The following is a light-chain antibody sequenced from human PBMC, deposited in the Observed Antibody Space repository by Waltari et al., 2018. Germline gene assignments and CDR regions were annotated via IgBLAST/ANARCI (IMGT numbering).Light chain of an antibody. CDR1: QSVGSD. V-gene: IGKV3-15*01. J-gene: IGKJ2*01. CDR3: QQYNKWPPYT. CDR2: GAS. Sequence: EIVMTQSPATLSVSPGERVPLPCRASQSVGSDLAWYQQKPGQAPSLLIYGASTRVTGVPARFSGSGSGTEFTLTISSLQSEDFAVYYCQQYNKWPPYTFGQGTKLEIK.